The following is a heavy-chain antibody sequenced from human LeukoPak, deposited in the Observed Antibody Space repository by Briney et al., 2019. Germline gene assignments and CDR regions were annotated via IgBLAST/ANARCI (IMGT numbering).Heavy chain of an antibody. J-gene: IGHJ4*02. CDR3: ARAGAYSYGSEYYLDY. D-gene: IGHD5-18*01. CDR1: GGSISSGSYY. Sequence: PSQTLSLTCTVSGGSISSGSYYWSWIRQPAGKGLEWIGRIYTSGSTNYNPSLKSRVTISVDTSKNQFSLKLSSVTAADTAVYYCARAGAYSYGSEYYLDYWGQGTLVTVSS. CDR2: IYTSGST. V-gene: IGHV4-61*02.